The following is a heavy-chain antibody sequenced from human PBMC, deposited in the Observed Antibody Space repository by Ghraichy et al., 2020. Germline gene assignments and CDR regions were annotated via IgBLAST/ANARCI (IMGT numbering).Heavy chain of an antibody. V-gene: IGHV3-21*01. CDR1: GFSFSGYT. D-gene: IGHD1-26*01. J-gene: IGHJ6*02. CDR3: VRGPVSGMDV. Sequence: GGSLRLSCEASGFSFSGYTMNWVRQAPGKGLEWVSSMSSNSDYIYYEDSVKSRFVISRDNAKNSLYLQMNSLRVEDTAVYFCVRGPVSGMDVWGQGITVTVSS. CDR2: MSSNSDYI.